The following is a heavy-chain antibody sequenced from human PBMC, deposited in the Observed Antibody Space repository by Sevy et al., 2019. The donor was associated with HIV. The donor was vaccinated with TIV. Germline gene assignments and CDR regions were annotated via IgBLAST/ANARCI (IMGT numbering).Heavy chain of an antibody. CDR3: STDPIIVLLVTDGMDV. CDR1: GFTFSNAW. Sequence: GGSLRLSCAASGFTFSNAWMSWVRQAPGKGLEWVGRIKSKTDGGTIDYAAPVKGRFTISRDDSKNTVYLQMSSLKSEDTAVYYCSTDPIIVLLVTDGMDVWGQGTTVTVSS. V-gene: IGHV3-15*01. D-gene: IGHD2-8*02. J-gene: IGHJ6*02. CDR2: IKSKTDGGTI.